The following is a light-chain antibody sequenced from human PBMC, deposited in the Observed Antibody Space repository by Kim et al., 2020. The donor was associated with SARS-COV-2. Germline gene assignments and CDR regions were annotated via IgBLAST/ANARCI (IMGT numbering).Light chain of an antibody. Sequence: VVLSCAGSSPNVGAGCDVHWYQHLPGKAPKLLIFANTNRPSGVPDRFSASTSGASASLAITGLQAEDEGDYYCQSYDVGLSASSIFGGGTKVTVL. CDR2: ANT. J-gene: IGLJ2*01. CDR3: QSYDVGLSASSI. CDR1: SPNVGAGCD. V-gene: IGLV1-40*03.